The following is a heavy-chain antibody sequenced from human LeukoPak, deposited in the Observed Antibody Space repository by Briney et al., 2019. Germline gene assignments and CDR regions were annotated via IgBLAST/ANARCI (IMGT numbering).Heavy chain of an antibody. Sequence: GTSVKVSCKASGFTFTSSAVQWVRQARGQRLEWIGWIVVGSGNTNYAQKFQERVTITRDMSTSTAYMELSSLRSEDTAVYYCAAGGWYYYGMDVWGKGTTVNVFS. CDR2: IVVGSGNT. D-gene: IGHD6-19*01. CDR3: AAGGWYYYGMDV. J-gene: IGHJ6*04. CDR1: GFTFTSSA. V-gene: IGHV1-58*01.